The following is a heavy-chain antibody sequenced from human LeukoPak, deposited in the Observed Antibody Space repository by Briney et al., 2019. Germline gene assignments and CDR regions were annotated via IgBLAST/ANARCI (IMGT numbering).Heavy chain of an antibody. CDR2: INPNSSGT. D-gene: IGHD3-3*01. CDR3: ARAPAPPDYDFLSGSFGTTWYGMVV. Sequence: ADSVTLSCTASGYTFTGYYMHWVRQAPGQGLEWMGWINPNSSGTNYAQKFQGRVTMTRDTSISTAYMELSRLRSDDTAVYCCARAPAPPDYDFLSGSFGTTWYGMVVWGQGTTVTVSS. V-gene: IGHV1-2*02. J-gene: IGHJ6*02. CDR1: GYTFTGYY.